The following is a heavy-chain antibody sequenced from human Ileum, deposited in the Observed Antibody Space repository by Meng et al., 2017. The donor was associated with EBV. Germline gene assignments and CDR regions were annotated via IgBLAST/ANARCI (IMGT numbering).Heavy chain of an antibody. CDR1: GFTFNNYW. CDR2: IINDGSTT. CDR3: ARGAGGFDY. V-gene: IGHV3-74*01. D-gene: IGHD2-15*01. J-gene: IGHJ4*02. Sequence: EVQLVGAGGGLVSPGGSLRLSCAASGFTFNNYWMHCVSQAPGKGLVWVSHIINDGSTTSYTDSVKGRFTISRDNAKNTVYLQMNSLRAEDTAVYYCARGAGGFDYWGQGILVTVSS.